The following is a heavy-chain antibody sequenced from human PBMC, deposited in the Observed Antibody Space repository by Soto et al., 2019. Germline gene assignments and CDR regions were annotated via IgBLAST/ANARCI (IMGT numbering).Heavy chain of an antibody. D-gene: IGHD2-15*01. Sequence: EVQLVESGGGLVKPGGSLRLSCAASGFSFSRYHMNWVRQAPGKGLEWVSSISSLSTYTNYADSVKGRFTISRDTDKNSLYLQMDSLRVEDTAVYYCARDPPLSSIVVVGVDDFWGQGTLVTVSS. CDR2: ISSLSTYT. CDR1: GFSFSRYH. CDR3: ARDPPLSSIVVVGVDDF. J-gene: IGHJ4*02. V-gene: IGHV3-21*02.